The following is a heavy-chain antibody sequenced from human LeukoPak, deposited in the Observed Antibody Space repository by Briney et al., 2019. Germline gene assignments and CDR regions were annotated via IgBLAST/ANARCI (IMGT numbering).Heavy chain of an antibody. CDR1: GGSISSYY. CDR3: ASRKGYYYSSGYYVDY. CDR2: IYYSGST. D-gene: IGHD3-22*01. Sequence: SGTLSLTRTVSGGSISSYYWSWIRQPPGKGLEWIGYIYYSGSTNYNPSLKSRVTISVDTSKNQFSLKLSSVTAADTAVYYCASRKGYYYSSGYYVDYWGQGTLVTVSS. J-gene: IGHJ4*02. V-gene: IGHV4-59*01.